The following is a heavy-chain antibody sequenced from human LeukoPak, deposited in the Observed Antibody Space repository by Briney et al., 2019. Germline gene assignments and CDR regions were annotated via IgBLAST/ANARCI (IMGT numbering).Heavy chain of an antibody. V-gene: IGHV3-64D*09. D-gene: IGHD3-16*01. J-gene: IGHJ4*02. CDR1: GFTFSTYA. CDR3: VKVASVTTFGGTFDY. Sequence: GGSLRLSCSASGFTFSTYAMHWVRQAPGKGLEYVSAISSEGGRTYYADSVKGRFTISRDNSKNTLYLQMSSLRAEDTAVYYCVKVASVTTFGGTFDYWGQGTLVTVSS. CDR2: ISSEGGRT.